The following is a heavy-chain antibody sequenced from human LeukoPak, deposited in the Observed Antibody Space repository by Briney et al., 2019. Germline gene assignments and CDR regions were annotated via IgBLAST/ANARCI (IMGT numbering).Heavy chain of an antibody. CDR3: TTESVEMATITGGTFDY. CDR1: GFTFSNAW. V-gene: IGHV3-15*01. J-gene: IGHJ4*02. CDR2: IKSKTDGGTT. D-gene: IGHD5-24*01. Sequence: GGSLRLSRAASGFTFSNAWMSWVRQAPGKGLEWVGRIKSKTDGGTTDYAAPVKGRFTISRDDSKNTLYLQMNSLKTEDTAVYYCTTESVEMATITGGTFDYWGQGALVTVSS.